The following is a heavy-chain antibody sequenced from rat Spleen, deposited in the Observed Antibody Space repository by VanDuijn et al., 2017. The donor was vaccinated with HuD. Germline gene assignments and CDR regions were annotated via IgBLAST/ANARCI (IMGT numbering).Heavy chain of an antibody. D-gene: IGHD3-4*01. J-gene: IGHJ1*01. CDR2: ITYDGSST. CDR1: GFTFSDYY. Sequence: EVQLVESDGGLVQPGRSLKLSCAASGFTFSDYYMAWVRQAPTKGLEWVATITYDGSSTYYRDSVKGRFTISRDNAKSTLYLQMDSLRSEDTATYYCARPQLAYWYLDFWGPGTMVTVSS. CDR3: ARPQLAYWYLDF. V-gene: IGHV5-29*01.